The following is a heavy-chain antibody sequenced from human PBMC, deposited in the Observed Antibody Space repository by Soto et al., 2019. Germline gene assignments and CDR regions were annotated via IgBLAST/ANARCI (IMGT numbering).Heavy chain of an antibody. CDR1: EFTLSSYA. Sequence: QVQVVESGGGVVQPGRSLRLSCTASEFTLSSYAMHWVRQSPGKGPEWVAVILHDGTNKFYADSVKGRFTISRDRSKNTLYLQMSSLKGEDTAIYYCARGDLYASYNYGMDVWGHGTTVTVSS. CDR3: ARGDLYASYNYGMDV. D-gene: IGHD3-16*01. J-gene: IGHJ6*02. V-gene: IGHV3-30-3*01. CDR2: ILHDGTNK.